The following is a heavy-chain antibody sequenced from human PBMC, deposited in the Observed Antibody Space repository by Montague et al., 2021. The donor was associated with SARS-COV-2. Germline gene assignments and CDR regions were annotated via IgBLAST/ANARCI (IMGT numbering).Heavy chain of an antibody. Sequence: CAISGDSVVELRQSPSRGLEWLGRTYFRSSFYNDYALSVKSRLNIQPDSAKNQFSLQLTSVTPEDTAIYYCARQDTSGWLTFDYWGQGILVTVSS. V-gene: IGHV6-1*01. CDR2: TYFRSSFYN. CDR1: GDSVV. CDR3: ARQDTSGWLTFDY. J-gene: IGHJ4*02. D-gene: IGHD6-19*01.